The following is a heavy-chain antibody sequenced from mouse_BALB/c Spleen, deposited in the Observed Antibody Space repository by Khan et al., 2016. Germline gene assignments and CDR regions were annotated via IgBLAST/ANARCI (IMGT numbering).Heavy chain of an antibody. CDR3: ASHDGYYFDY. Sequence: EVQLQESGPGLVKPSQSLSLTCTVTGYSITSDYAWNWIRQFPGNKLEWMGYISYSGSTSYNPSLKSRISITRDTSKNQFFLQLNSVTTEDTATXYCASHDGYYFDYWGQGTTLTVSS. V-gene: IGHV3-2*02. CDR1: GYSITSDYA. D-gene: IGHD2-3*01. J-gene: IGHJ2*01. CDR2: ISYSGST.